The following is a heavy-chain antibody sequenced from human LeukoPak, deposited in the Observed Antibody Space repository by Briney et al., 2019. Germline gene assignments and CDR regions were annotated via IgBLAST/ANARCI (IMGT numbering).Heavy chain of an antibody. J-gene: IGHJ4*02. V-gene: IGHV3-23*01. Sequence: GGSLRLSCRASGFNFISYGLNWVRQAPGKGLKWVSAISGHGDNTYYADSVEGRFTISRDNSENTLYLQMNSLRAEDTAVYYCARAVAGTGGFDYWGQGTLVTVSS. D-gene: IGHD6-19*01. CDR3: ARAVAGTGGFDY. CDR1: GFNFISYG. CDR2: ISGHGDNT.